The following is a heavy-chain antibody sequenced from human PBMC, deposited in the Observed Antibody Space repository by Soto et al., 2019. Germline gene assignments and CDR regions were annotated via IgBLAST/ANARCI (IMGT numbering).Heavy chain of an antibody. CDR1: GVTVSSYA. CDR2: ISYDGSNK. Sequence: GGSLRLACAACGVTVSSYAMHWVRQAPGKGLEWVAVISYDGSNKYYADSVKGRFTISRDNSKNTLYLQMNSLRAEDTAVYYCARGRYYYGSGSYYDPYGMDVWGQGTTVTVSS. V-gene: IGHV3-30-3*01. CDR3: ARGRYYYGSGSYYDPYGMDV. J-gene: IGHJ6*02. D-gene: IGHD3-10*01.